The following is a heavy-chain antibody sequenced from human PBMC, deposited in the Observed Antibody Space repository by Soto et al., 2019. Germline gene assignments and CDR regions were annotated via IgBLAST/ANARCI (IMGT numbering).Heavy chain of an antibody. V-gene: IGHV3-23*01. D-gene: IGHD3-10*01. CDR3: AKDGVLSPYYFDY. CDR1: GFTFSSYA. CDR2: ISGSVGST. Sequence: GGSLRLSCAASGFTFSSYAMSWVRQAPGKGLEWVSAISGSVGSTYYADSVKCRFTISRDISKITLYLQMNSLRAEDMAVYYCAKDGVLSPYYFDYWGQGTLVTVSS. J-gene: IGHJ4*02.